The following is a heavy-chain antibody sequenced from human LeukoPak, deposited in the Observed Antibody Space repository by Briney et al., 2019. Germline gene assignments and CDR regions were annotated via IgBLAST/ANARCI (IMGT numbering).Heavy chain of an antibody. D-gene: IGHD3-10*01. J-gene: IGHJ5*02. CDR1: GGSISSSSYY. Sequence: SETLSLTCTVSGGSISSSSYYWGWIRQPPGKGLEWIGSIYYSGSTYYNPSLKSRVTISVDTSKNQFSLKLSSVTAADTAVYYCARDFQETRFGELLDYLNWFDPWGQGTLVTVSS. CDR3: ARDFQETRFGELLDYLNWFDP. V-gene: IGHV4-39*07. CDR2: IYYSGST.